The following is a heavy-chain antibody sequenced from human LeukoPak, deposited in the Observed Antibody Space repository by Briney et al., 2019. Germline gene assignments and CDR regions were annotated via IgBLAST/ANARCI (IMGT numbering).Heavy chain of an antibody. J-gene: IGHJ6*03. Sequence: ASVKVSCKASGYTFTGYYMHWVRQAPGQGLEWMGWINPNSGGTNYAQKFQGRVTMTRDTSISTAYMELSRLRSDDTAVYYCATERPACSSTSCYGDDYYYYMDVWGKGTTVTVSS. CDR2: INPNSGGT. D-gene: IGHD2-2*01. CDR3: ATERPACSSTSCYGDDYYYYMDV. CDR1: GYTFTGYY. V-gene: IGHV1-2*02.